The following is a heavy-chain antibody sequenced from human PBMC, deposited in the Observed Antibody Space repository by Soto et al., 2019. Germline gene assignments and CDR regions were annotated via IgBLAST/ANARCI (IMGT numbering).Heavy chain of an antibody. Sequence: PGGSLRLSCAASGFTFDDYAMHWVRQAPGKGLEWVSGISRNSGSIGYADSVKGRFTISRDNAKNSLYLQMNSLRAEDTALYYCAKDMGGWYHYFGYWGQGTLVTVSS. D-gene: IGHD6-19*01. J-gene: IGHJ4*02. V-gene: IGHV3-9*01. CDR3: AKDMGGWYHYFGY. CDR2: ISRNSGSI. CDR1: GFTFDDYA.